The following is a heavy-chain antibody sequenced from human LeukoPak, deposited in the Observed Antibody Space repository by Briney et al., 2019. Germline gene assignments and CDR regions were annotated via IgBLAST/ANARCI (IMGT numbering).Heavy chain of an antibody. CDR1: GGSFSGHY. CDR3: AREYYSTFDI. D-gene: IGHD3-10*01. V-gene: IGHV4-34*01. Sequence: NTSETLSLTCAAYGGSFSGHYWNWIRQPPGKGLEWIGEIKHSGIRNYNPSLKSRVTISLDTSKNQFSLKLSSVTAADTAVYYCAREYYSTFDIWGQGTMVTVSS. CDR2: IKHSGIR. J-gene: IGHJ3*02.